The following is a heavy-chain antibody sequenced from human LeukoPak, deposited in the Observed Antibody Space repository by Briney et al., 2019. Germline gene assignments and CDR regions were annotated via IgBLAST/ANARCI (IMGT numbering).Heavy chain of an antibody. D-gene: IGHD3-3*01. Sequence: GGSLRLSCAASRFSFSSYAMSWVRQAPGKGLEWVSAISGSGGSTYYADSVKGRFTISRDNSKNTLYLQMNSLRAEDTAVYYCAKDYDFWSGIAVFDYWGQGTLVTVSS. CDR3: AKDYDFWSGIAVFDY. J-gene: IGHJ4*02. CDR2: ISGSGGST. CDR1: RFSFSSYA. V-gene: IGHV3-23*01.